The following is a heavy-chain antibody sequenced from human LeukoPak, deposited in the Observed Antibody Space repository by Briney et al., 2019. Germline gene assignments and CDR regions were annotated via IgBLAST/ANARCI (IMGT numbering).Heavy chain of an antibody. V-gene: IGHV3-23*01. D-gene: IGHD3-10*01. Sequence: GGSLRLSCAASGFTFSSYAMSWVRQAPGKGLEWVSAISGSGGSTYYADSVKGRFTISRDNSKNTLYLQMNSLRAEVTAVYYCAKDAAPYYYGSGSYYKFLDYWGQGTLVTVSS. J-gene: IGHJ4*02. CDR3: AKDAAPYYYGSGSYYKFLDY. CDR1: GFTFSSYA. CDR2: ISGSGGST.